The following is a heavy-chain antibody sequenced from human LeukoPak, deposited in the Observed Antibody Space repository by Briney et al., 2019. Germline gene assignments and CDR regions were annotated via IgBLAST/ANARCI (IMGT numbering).Heavy chain of an antibody. Sequence: SETLSLTCTVSGGSISSSSYYWGWIRQPPGKGLEWIGSIYYSGSTYYNPSLKSRVTISVDTSKSQFSLKLSSVTAADTAVYYCAREVVVAAIRSFPRYYYYMDVWGKGTTVTVSS. V-gene: IGHV4-39*02. CDR3: AREVVVAAIRSFPRYYYYMDV. CDR2: IYYSGST. CDR1: GGSISSSSYY. D-gene: IGHD2-15*01. J-gene: IGHJ6*03.